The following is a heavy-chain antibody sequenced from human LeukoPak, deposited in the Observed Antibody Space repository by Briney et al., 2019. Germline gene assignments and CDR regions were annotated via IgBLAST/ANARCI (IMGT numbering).Heavy chain of an antibody. Sequence: SEALSLTCTVSGGSISSGSYYWSWIRQPAGKGLEWIGRIYTSGSTNYNPSLKSRVTISVDTSKNQFSLKLSSVTAADTAVYYCARGFYSSGWYGGDYWGQGTLVTVSS. CDR3: ARGFYSSGWYGGDY. D-gene: IGHD6-19*01. J-gene: IGHJ4*02. CDR1: GGSISSGSYY. V-gene: IGHV4-61*02. CDR2: IYTSGST.